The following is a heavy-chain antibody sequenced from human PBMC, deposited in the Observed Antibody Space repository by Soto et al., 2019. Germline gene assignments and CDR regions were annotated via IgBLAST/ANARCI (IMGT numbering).Heavy chain of an antibody. Sequence: DVQLLESGGGLVQPGGSLRLSCAASGCSFSSYAMSWVRQAPGKGLEWVATISGSDGKTYYADSVKGRFSISRDTSKTTLYLQMNSLRADDTAVYYCARWSYLDYWGQGTRVTVSS. J-gene: IGHJ4*02. V-gene: IGHV3-23*01. CDR1: GCSFSSYA. CDR2: ISGSDGKT. D-gene: IGHD3-3*01. CDR3: ARWSYLDY.